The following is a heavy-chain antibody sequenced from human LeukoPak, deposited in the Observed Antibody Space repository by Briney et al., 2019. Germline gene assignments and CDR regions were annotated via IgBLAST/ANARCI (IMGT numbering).Heavy chain of an antibody. J-gene: IGHJ1*01. Sequence: PSETLSLTCTASGYSISSGYYWGWIRQPPGKGLEWIGSIYHSGSTYYNPSLKSRVTISVDTSKNQFSLKLSSVTAADTAVYYCATPPVVVAATGFAEYFQHWGQGTLVTVSS. CDR1: GYSISSGYY. CDR2: IYHSGST. CDR3: ATPPVVVAATGFAEYFQH. D-gene: IGHD2-15*01. V-gene: IGHV4-38-2*02.